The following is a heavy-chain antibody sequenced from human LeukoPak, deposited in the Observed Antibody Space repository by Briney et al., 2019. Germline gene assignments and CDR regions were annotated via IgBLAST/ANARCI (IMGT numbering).Heavy chain of an antibody. Sequence: ASVKVSCKVSVYTLTELSMHWVRQAPGKGLEWMGGFDPEDGETIYAQKFQGRVTMTEDTSTDTAYMELSSLRSEDTAVYYCATAYIAAAGDNWFDPWGQGTLVTVSS. CDR1: VYTLTELS. CDR3: ATAYIAAAGDNWFDP. J-gene: IGHJ5*02. D-gene: IGHD6-13*01. V-gene: IGHV1-24*01. CDR2: FDPEDGET.